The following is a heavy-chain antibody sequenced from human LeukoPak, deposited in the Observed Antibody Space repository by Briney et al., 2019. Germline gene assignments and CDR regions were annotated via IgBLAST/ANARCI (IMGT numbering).Heavy chain of an antibody. V-gene: IGHV1-2*02. J-gene: IGHJ4*02. D-gene: IGHD6-19*01. Sequence: GASVKVSCKASGYTFTYNYIHWVRQAPGQGLEWMGWINPNSGGTNYAQRFQGRVTMTRDTSITTAYMELSGLTSDDTAVYYCARVGHTSGWDFDYWGQGTLVIVSS. CDR1: GYTFTYNY. CDR3: ARVGHTSGWDFDY. CDR2: INPNSGGT.